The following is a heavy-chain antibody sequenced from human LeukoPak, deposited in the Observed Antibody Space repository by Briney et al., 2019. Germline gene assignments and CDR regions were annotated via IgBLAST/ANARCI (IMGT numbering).Heavy chain of an antibody. Sequence: PGGSLRLSCAASGFTFSSYGMHWVRQAPGKGLEWVAFIRYDGSHKYYADSVKGRFTISRDNSKNTLFLQMNSLRAEDTAVYYCAKDLPPYSSGWYAADYWGQGTLVTVSS. CDR3: AKDLPPYSSGWYAADY. CDR1: GFTFSSYG. J-gene: IGHJ4*02. V-gene: IGHV3-30*02. D-gene: IGHD6-19*01. CDR2: IRYDGSHK.